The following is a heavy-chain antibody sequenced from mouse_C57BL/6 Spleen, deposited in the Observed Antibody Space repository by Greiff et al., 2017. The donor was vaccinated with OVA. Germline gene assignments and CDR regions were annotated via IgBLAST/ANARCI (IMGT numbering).Heavy chain of an antibody. V-gene: IGHV1-81*01. CDR3: ARSLYGSSAYWYFDV. CDR2: IYPRSGNT. CDR1: GYTFTSYG. J-gene: IGHJ1*03. D-gene: IGHD1-1*01. Sequence: VKLQESGAELARPGASVKLSCKASGYTFTSYGISWVKQRTGQGLEWIGEIYPRSGNTYYNEKFKGKATLTADKSSSTAYMELRSLTSEDSAVYFCARSLYGSSAYWYFDVWGTGTTVTVSS.